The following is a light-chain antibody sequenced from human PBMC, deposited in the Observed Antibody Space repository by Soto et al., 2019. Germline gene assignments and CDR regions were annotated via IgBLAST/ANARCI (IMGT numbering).Light chain of an antibody. J-gene: IGKJ1*01. CDR2: AAS. V-gene: IGKV1-39*01. Sequence: DIQMTQSPSSLSASVGDRVTITCRASQSITSYLNWYQQKPGKAPQLLIYAASSLQSGVPSRFSGSGSGTDFTLTISSLQPEDFATYFCQLSYTTPWTFGQGTKVEVK. CDR1: QSITSY. CDR3: QLSYTTPWT.